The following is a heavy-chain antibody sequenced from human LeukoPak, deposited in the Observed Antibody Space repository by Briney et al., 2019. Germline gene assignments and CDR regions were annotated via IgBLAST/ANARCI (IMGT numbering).Heavy chain of an antibody. CDR1: GFTFSKAW. Sequence: GGSLRLSCAASGFTFSKAWMSWVRQAPGKGLEWVGQTKSKTDGGTTDYAAPVKGRFTISRDDSKNSLYLLMNSLKTEDTAVYYCTTEDYGDYVPDYWGQGTLVTVSS. D-gene: IGHD4-17*01. J-gene: IGHJ4*02. V-gene: IGHV3-15*01. CDR3: TTEDYGDYVPDY. CDR2: TKSKTDGGTT.